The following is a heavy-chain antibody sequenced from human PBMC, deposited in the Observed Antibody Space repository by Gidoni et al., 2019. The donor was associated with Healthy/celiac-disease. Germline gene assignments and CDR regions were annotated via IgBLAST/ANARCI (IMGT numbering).Heavy chain of an antibody. D-gene: IGHD3-16*01. CDR1: GFTFGSYG. CDR2: ISYDGSNK. J-gene: IGHJ4*02. Sequence: QVQLVESGGGVVQPGRSLRLSCSASGFTFGSYGMHWVRQAPGKGLEWVAVISYDGSNKYYADYVKGRFTISRDNSKNTLYLQMNSLRAEDTAVYYCAKEGGGSPSRYYFDYWGQGTLVTVSS. CDR3: AKEGGGSPSRYYFDY. V-gene: IGHV3-30*18.